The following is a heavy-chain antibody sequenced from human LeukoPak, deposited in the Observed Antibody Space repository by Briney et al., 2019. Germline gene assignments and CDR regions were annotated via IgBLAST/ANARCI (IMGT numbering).Heavy chain of an antibody. CDR2: IYYSGST. CDR3: ARGRSSMVRGYYYYYMDV. CDR1: GGSTANFY. V-gene: IGHV4-59*01. D-gene: IGHD3-10*01. J-gene: IGHJ6*03. Sequence: SETLSLTCTVSGGSTANFYWAWVRQPPGKGLEWIGYIYYSGSTNYNPSLKSRVTISVDTSKNQFSLKLSSVTAADTAVYYCARGRSSMVRGYYYYYMDVWGKGTTVTISS.